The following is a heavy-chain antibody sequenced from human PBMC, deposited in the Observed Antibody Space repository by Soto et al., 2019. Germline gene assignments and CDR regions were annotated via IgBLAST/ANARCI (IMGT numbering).Heavy chain of an antibody. V-gene: IGHV3-53*01. CDR2: IYSGGST. D-gene: IGHD3-22*01. J-gene: IGHJ4*02. CDR1: GFTVSSNY. Sequence: EVQLVESGGGLIQPGGSLRLSCAASGFTVSSNYMSWVRQAPGKGLEWVSVIYSGGSTYYADSVKGRFTISRDNSKNTLYLQVNSLRAEDTAVYYCARNYYDRGGGFDYWGQGTLVTVSS. CDR3: ARNYYDRGGGFDY.